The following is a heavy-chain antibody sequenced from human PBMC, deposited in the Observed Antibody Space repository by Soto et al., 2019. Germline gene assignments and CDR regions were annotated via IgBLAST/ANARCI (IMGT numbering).Heavy chain of an antibody. CDR1: GFTFDSNG. Sequence: EVELLESGGGLVQPGASLQLSCVGSGFTFDSNGMSWVRLVPGKGLEWVSFISGSVVSTSYAESVKGRVIVSRDNSKRMVFLQMNSLRVEDTATYYCAKVCISSSKDALDVWGQGTTVTVSS. V-gene: IGHV3-23*01. D-gene: IGHD2-8*01. CDR3: AKVCISSSKDALDV. J-gene: IGHJ3*01. CDR2: ISGSVVST.